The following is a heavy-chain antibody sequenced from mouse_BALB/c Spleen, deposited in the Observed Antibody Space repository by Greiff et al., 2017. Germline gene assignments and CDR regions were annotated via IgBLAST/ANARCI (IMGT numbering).Heavy chain of an antibody. D-gene: IGHD1-1*02. Sequence: VQLKQSGAELVKPGASVKLSCTASGFNIKDTYMHWVKQRPEQGLEWIGRIDPANGNTKYDPKFQGKATITADTSSNTAYLQLSSLTSEDTAVYYCAPYGGGDFFGYWGQGTTLTVSS. J-gene: IGHJ2*01. CDR2: IDPANGNT. V-gene: IGHV14-3*02. CDR1: GFNIKDTY. CDR3: APYGGGDFFGY.